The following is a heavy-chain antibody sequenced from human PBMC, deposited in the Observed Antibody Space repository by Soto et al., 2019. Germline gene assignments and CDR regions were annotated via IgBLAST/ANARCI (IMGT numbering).Heavy chain of an antibody. J-gene: IGHJ6*02. Sequence: GGSLRLSCAASGFTFSSFAMTWVREAPGRGLEWISGISGSGTPTYYADSVKGRFTISRDNSGNTLFLEMYSLRAEDTAVYYCARYIPGVRYYGMDVWGQGTTVTVSS. V-gene: IGHV3-23*01. D-gene: IGHD2-2*01. CDR1: GFTFSSFA. CDR3: ARYIPGVRYYGMDV. CDR2: ISGSGTPT.